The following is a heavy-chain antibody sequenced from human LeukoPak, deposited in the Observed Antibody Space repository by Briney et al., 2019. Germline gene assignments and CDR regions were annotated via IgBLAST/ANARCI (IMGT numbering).Heavy chain of an antibody. CDR2: IRYDGSNK. Sequence: GGSLRLSCAASGFTFSSYGMHWVRQAPGKGLEWVAFIRYDGSNKYYADSVKGRFTISRDNSKNTLYLRMNSLRAEDTAVYYCAKDLFKYYYDSSGYSPDYWGQGTLVTVSS. J-gene: IGHJ4*02. CDR3: AKDLFKYYYDSSGYSPDY. D-gene: IGHD3-22*01. V-gene: IGHV3-30*02. CDR1: GFTFSSYG.